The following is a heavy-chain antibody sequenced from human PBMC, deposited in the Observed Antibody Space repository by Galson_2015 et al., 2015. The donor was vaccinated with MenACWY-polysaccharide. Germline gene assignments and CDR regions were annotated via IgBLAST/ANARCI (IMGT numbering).Heavy chain of an antibody. D-gene: IGHD2-21*01. Sequence: SLRLSCAASGFTFNTYWMSWVRQAPGKGLEWVANIKQDGSDKYYVEYVKGRFTISRDNAENSLYLQMNSLRVEDTAVYYCARDTRCVGISCCYSWFDPWGQRTLVTVSS. CDR1: GFTFNTYW. CDR2: IKQDGSDK. V-gene: IGHV3-7*01. CDR3: ARDTRCVGISCCYSWFDP. J-gene: IGHJ5*02.